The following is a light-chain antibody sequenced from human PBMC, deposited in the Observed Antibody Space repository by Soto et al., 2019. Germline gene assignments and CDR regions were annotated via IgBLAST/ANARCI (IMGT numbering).Light chain of an antibody. CDR1: QDISDY. CDR3: QKYISAPVT. J-gene: IGKJ4*01. CDR2: GAS. Sequence: DIQLTQSPSFLSASVGDRVTITCRASQDISDYLAWYQQRPGKAPKLLIYGASTLQSGVQSRFSGSGSGTDFTLTISGLQPEDAATYFCQKYISAPVTFGGGTKVDI. V-gene: IGKV1-27*01.